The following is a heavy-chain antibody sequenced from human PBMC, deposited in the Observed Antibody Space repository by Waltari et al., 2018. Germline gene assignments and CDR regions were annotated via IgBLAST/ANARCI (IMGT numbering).Heavy chain of an antibody. Sequence: EVQLVESGGGLVQPGGSLRLSCAASGFTFSSYWMSWVRQAPGKGLEWVANIKQDGSEKYYVDSVKGRFTISRDNAKNSLYLQTNSLRAEDTAVYYCASPYYDSSGYYKEGTYYFDYWGQGTLVTVSS. CDR2: IKQDGSEK. D-gene: IGHD3-22*01. CDR3: ASPYYDSSGYYKEGTYYFDY. V-gene: IGHV3-7*01. J-gene: IGHJ4*02. CDR1: GFTFSSYW.